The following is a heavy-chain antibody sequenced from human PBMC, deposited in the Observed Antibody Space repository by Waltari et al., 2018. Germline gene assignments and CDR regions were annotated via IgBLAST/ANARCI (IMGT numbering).Heavy chain of an antibody. V-gene: IGHV3-23*01. CDR2: ISGSGGST. J-gene: IGHJ4*02. CDR3: AKTYGSWRSFDY. Sequence: EVQLLESGGGLVQPGGSLRLSCAASGFTFSTYAMSWVRQAPGKGLEWVSTISGSGGSTYYPDYVKGRVTISRDNSKNMLYLQMNSLRAEDTAVYYCAKTYGSWRSFDYWGQGTLVTVSS. D-gene: IGHD3-10*01. CDR1: GFTFSTYA.